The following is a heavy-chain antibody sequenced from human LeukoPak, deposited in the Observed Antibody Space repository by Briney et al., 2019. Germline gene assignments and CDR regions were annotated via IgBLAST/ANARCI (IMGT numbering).Heavy chain of an antibody. CDR3: ARGRGVVVVAGVGENNWFDP. V-gene: IGHV3-30-3*01. J-gene: IGHJ5*02. D-gene: IGHD2-15*01. CDR2: ISYDGSNK. CDR1: GFTFSSYA. Sequence: GRSLRLSCAASGFTFSSYAMHWVRQAPGKGLEWVAVISYDGSNKYYADSVKGRFTISRDNSKNTLYLQMNSLRAEDTAVYYCARGRGVVVVAGVGENNWFDPWGQGTLVTVSS.